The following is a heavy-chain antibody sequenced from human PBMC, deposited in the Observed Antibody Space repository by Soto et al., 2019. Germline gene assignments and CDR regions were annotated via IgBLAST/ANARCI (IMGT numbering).Heavy chain of an antibody. V-gene: IGHV3-23*01. CDR2: ISGSGGST. Sequence: EVQLLESGGGLVQPGGSLRLSCAASGFTFSSYAMSWVRQAPGKGLECVSAISGSGGSTYYADSVKGRFTISRDNSKNTLYLQMNSLRAEDTAVYYCAKASAIFYYYYYMDVWGKGTTVTVSS. J-gene: IGHJ6*03. CDR3: AKASAIFYYYYYMDV. D-gene: IGHD3-3*01. CDR1: GFTFSSYA.